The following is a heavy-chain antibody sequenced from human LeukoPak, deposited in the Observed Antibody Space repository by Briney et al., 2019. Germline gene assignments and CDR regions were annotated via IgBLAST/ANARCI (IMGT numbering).Heavy chain of an antibody. CDR3: ASVPFVVIIGEYFQH. CDR2: ISYDGSNK. Sequence: PGGSLRLSCAASGFTFSSYAMHWVRQAPGKGLEWVAVISYDGSNKYYADSVRGRFTISRDNSMNTLHLQMNSLRAEDTAVYYCASVPFVVIIGEYFQHWGQGTLVTVSS. V-gene: IGHV3-30-3*01. CDR1: GFTFSSYA. D-gene: IGHD3-22*01. J-gene: IGHJ1*01.